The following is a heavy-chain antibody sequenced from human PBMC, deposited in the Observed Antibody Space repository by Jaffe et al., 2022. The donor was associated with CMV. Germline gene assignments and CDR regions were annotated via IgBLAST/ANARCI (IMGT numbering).Heavy chain of an antibody. J-gene: IGHJ2*01. CDR1: GFTFDDYA. V-gene: IGHV3-9*01. D-gene: IGHD1-7*01. Sequence: EVQLVESGGGLVQPGRSLRLSCAASGFTFDDYAMHWVRQAPGKGLEWVSGISWNSGSIGYADSVKGRFTISRDNAKNSLYLQMNSLRAEDTALYYCAKDIAGLELQGGYFDLWGRGTLVTVSS. CDR2: ISWNSGSI. CDR3: AKDIAGLELQGGYFDL.